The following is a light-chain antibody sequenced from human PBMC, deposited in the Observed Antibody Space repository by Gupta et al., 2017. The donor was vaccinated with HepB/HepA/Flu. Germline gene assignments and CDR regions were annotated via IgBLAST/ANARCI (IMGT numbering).Light chain of an antibody. J-gene: IGKJ1*01. CDR1: QSIGTS. CDR3: QQTSSLPWT. CDR2: YAS. Sequence: EIVLTQSPDFQSVTPKEKVTITCRATQSIGTSLHWYQHKPDQSPKLLIKYASQSFSGVPSRFSGSGSGTDFTLTINSLEAGDAATYFCQQTSSLPWTFGQGTKMEIK. V-gene: IGKV6-21*01.